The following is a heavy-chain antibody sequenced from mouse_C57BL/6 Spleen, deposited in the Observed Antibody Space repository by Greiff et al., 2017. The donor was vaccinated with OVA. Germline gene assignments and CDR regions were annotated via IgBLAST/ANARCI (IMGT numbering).Heavy chain of an antibody. D-gene: IGHD1-1*01. CDR3: ASYYGSSHWYFDV. Sequence: VQLKQSVAELVRPGASVKLSCTASGFNIKNTYMHWVKQRPEQGLEWIGRIDPANGNTKYAPKFQGKATITADTSSNTAYLQLSSLTSEDTAIYYCASYYGSSHWYFDVWGTGTTVTVSS. J-gene: IGHJ1*03. V-gene: IGHV14-3*01. CDR1: GFNIKNTY. CDR2: IDPANGNT.